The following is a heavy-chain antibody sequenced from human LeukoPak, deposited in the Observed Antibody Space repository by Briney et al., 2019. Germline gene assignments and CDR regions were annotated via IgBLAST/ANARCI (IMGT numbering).Heavy chain of an antibody. Sequence: GGSLRLSCAASGFTFSSYWMSWVRQAPGKGLEWVADIKEDGSEKYYVDSVKGRFTISRDNAKNSLYLQMNSMRVEDTAVYYCALNPDYYGSGSFDYWGQGTLVTVSS. CDR3: ALNPDYYGSGSFDY. CDR1: GFTFSSYW. D-gene: IGHD3-10*01. CDR2: IKEDGSEK. J-gene: IGHJ4*02. V-gene: IGHV3-7*01.